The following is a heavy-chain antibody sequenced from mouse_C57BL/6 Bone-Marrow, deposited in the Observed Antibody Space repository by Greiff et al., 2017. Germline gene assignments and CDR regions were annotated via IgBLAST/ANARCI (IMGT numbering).Heavy chain of an antibody. CDR2: ISDGGSYT. D-gene: IGHD1-1*01. CDR3: ARDGLFYYGSSPFAY. Sequence: EVKLMESGGGLVKPGGSLKLSCAASGFTFSSYAMSWVRQTPEKRLEWVATISDGGSYTYYPDNVKGRFTISRDNAKNNLYLPMSHLKSEDTAMYYCARDGLFYYGSSPFAYWGQGTLVTVSA. V-gene: IGHV5-4*01. J-gene: IGHJ3*01. CDR1: GFTFSSYA.